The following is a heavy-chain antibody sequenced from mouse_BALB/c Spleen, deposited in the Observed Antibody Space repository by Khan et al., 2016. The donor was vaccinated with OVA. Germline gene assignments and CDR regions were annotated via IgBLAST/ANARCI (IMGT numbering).Heavy chain of an antibody. CDR3: AGGRTY. Sequence: EVQLQESGPGLVKPSQSLSLTCTVTGYSITSDYAWNWIRQFPGNKLEWLGYITYSGSTSYHPSLKSRISITRDTSKNQFFLQLNSVTTDDTATXYCAGGRTYWGQGTSVTVSS. V-gene: IGHV3-2*02. CDR1: GYSITSDYA. J-gene: IGHJ4*01. CDR2: ITYSGST.